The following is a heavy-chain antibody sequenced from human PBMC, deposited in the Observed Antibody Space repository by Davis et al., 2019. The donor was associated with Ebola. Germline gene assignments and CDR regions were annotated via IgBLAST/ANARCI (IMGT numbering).Heavy chain of an antibody. CDR3: AKDRVLLWFGEYGARAFDI. CDR1: GFTFSSYA. Sequence: GESLKISCAASGFTFSSYAMSWVRQAPGKGLEWVSAISGSGGSTYYADSVKGRFTISRDNSKNTLYLQMNSLRAEDTAVYYCAKDRVLLWFGEYGARAFDIWGQGTMVTVSS. CDR2: ISGSGGST. V-gene: IGHV3-23*01. J-gene: IGHJ3*02. D-gene: IGHD3-10*01.